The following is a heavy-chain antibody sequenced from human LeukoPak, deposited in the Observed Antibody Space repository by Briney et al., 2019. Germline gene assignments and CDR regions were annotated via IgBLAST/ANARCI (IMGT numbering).Heavy chain of an antibody. Sequence: SETLSLTCTVSGGSISSYYWSWLRQPPGKGLEWIGYIYYSGSTNYNPSLKSRVTISVDTSKNQFSLKLSSVTAADTAVYYCARETAVAGPFFDYWGQGTLVTVSS. J-gene: IGHJ4*02. D-gene: IGHD6-19*01. CDR2: IYYSGST. CDR1: GGSISSYY. CDR3: ARETAVAGPFFDY. V-gene: IGHV4-59*01.